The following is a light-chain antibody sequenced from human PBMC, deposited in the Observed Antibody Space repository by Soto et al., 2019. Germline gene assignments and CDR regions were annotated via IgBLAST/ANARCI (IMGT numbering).Light chain of an antibody. CDR1: QSVNYR. Sequence: VLTQSPGTLSLTPGERATLSCRASQSVNYRLAWYQQKPGQAPRLLISGASSRATGIPGRFSGSGSATDFTLTISRLEPEDFAVYYCQQYGSSPRTFGQGTNVDIK. CDR3: QQYGSSPRT. V-gene: IGKV3-20*01. CDR2: GAS. J-gene: IGKJ1*01.